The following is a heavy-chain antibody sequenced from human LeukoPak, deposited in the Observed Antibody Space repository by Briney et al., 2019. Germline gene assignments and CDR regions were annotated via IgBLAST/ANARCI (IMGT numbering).Heavy chain of an antibody. J-gene: IGHJ4*02. CDR1: GFTFSSYS. CDR3: ARRGVVASFDY. V-gene: IGHV3-21*01. D-gene: IGHD5-12*01. CDR2: ISSSSSYI. Sequence: GGSLRLSCAASGFTFSSYSMNWVRQAPGKGLEWVSSISSSSSYIYYADSVKGRFTISRDNAKNSPYLQMNSLRAEDTAVYYCARRGVVASFDYWGQGTLVTVSS.